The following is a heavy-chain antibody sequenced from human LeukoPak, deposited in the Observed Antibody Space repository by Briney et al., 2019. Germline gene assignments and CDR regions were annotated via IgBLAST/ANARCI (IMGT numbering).Heavy chain of an antibody. CDR2: IKQDGSET. Sequence: PGGSLRLSCAASGFTFSSYWMSWVRQAPGKGLEGGANIKQDGSETYYVDSVKGRFTISRDNAKNSLYLQMNSLRAEDTAVYYCARDSGSYSGDFDYWGQGTLVTVSS. CDR1: GFTFSSYW. D-gene: IGHD1-26*01. CDR3: ARDSGSYSGDFDY. V-gene: IGHV3-7*01. J-gene: IGHJ4*02.